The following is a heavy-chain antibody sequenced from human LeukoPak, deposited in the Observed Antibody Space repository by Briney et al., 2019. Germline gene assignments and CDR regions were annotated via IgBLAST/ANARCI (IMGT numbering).Heavy chain of an antibody. J-gene: IGHJ4*02. Sequence: GGSLRLSCAASGFTFGSYGMHWVRQAPGKGLEWVAVISYDGSNKYYADSVKGRFTISRDNSKNTLYLQMNSPRAEDTAVYYCAKLDYYDSSGFDYWGQGTLVTVSS. CDR2: ISYDGSNK. CDR3: AKLDYYDSSGFDY. CDR1: GFTFGSYG. V-gene: IGHV3-30*18. D-gene: IGHD3-22*01.